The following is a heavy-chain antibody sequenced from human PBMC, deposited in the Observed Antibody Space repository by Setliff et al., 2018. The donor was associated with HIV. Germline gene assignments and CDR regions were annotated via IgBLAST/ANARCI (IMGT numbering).Heavy chain of an antibody. J-gene: IGHJ5*02. Sequence: ASVKVSCKASGYTFTTYDINWVRQATGQGLEWMGWMNPNSANTGYAEKFQGRLTMTRNTSISTAYMELSSLRSEDTAAYYCARNQRYSSGWKRGPVRFDPWGQGTLVTVSS. CDR2: MNPNSANT. V-gene: IGHV1-8*02. CDR3: ARNQRYSSGWKRGPVRFDP. D-gene: IGHD6-19*01. CDR1: GYTFTTYD.